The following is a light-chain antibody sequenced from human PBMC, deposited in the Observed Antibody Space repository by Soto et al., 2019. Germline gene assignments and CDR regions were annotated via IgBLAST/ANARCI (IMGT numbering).Light chain of an antibody. V-gene: IGKV3-15*01. CDR2: GAS. CDR3: QQYNNWPPLT. CDR1: QSISSSY. Sequence: EIVMTQSPATLSVSPGERATLSCRSSQSISSSYLAWYQQKPGQAPSLLIYGASTRATGIPARFSGSGSGTEFTLTIRNLQSEDFAVYYCQQYNNWPPLTFGGGTKVEIK. J-gene: IGKJ4*01.